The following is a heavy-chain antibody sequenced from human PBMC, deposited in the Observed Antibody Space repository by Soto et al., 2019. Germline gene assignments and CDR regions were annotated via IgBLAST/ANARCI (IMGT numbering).Heavy chain of an antibody. D-gene: IGHD1-20*01. CDR3: AREQYNWKL. CDR1: GVSATCYY. CDR2: VYHTGNT. Sequence: PSETLSLICTVSGVSATCYYWTWIRHSPGKGLEWIGYVYHTGNTYYNPSLTSRVTISLDTSKNQVSLRLRSVTAADTAVYYCAREQYNWKLWGQGTLVTVSS. V-gene: IGHV4-59*02. J-gene: IGHJ4*02.